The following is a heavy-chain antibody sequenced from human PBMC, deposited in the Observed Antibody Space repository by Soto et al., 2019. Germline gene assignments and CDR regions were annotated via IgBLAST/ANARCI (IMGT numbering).Heavy chain of an antibody. J-gene: IGHJ5*02. CDR1: GFTFGDFA. CDR2: ISWNSGTM. CDR3: GRDRNPRSTAWLPDL. Sequence: LRLSCAASGFTFGDFAMHWVRQAPGKGLEWVSGISWNSGTMEYADSVKGRFTISRDNAKRSLYLQMNSLRRDDTALYFCGRDRNPRSTAWLPDLWGQGTLVTVSS. D-gene: IGHD2-8*02. V-gene: IGHV3-9*01.